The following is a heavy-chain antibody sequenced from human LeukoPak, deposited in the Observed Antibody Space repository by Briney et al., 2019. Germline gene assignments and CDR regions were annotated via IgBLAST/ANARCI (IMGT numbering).Heavy chain of an antibody. Sequence: SVKVSCEASGGSFTTNGVSWVRQAPGQGLEWMGRIIPTVDKPIYAQNFQGRVTIAADKSTGTAYMELSSLRSEDTAVYYCARDQDPGAFDIWGQGTMVTVSS. V-gene: IGHV1-69*04. CDR3: ARDQDPGAFDI. J-gene: IGHJ3*02. CDR2: IIPTVDKP. CDR1: GGSFTTNG.